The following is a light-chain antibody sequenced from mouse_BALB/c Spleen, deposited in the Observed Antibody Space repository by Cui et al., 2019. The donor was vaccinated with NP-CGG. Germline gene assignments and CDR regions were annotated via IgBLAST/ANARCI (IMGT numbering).Light chain of an antibody. J-gene: IGLJ1*01. CDR3: ALWYSNHWV. CDR1: TGAVTTSNY. V-gene: IGLV1*01. Sequence: HAVVTHESALTTSPGEIVTLTCRSSTGAVTTSNYANWVQEKPDHLFTGLIGGTNNRAPGVPARFSGSLIGDKAALTITGAQTEDEAIYFCALWYSNHWVFGGGTKLTVL. CDR2: GTN.